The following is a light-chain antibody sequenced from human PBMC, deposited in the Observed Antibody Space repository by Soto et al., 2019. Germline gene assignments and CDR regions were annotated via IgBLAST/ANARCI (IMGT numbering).Light chain of an antibody. CDR3: SSYTRTSALG. J-gene: IGLJ1*01. V-gene: IGLV2-14*01. CDR1: SSDVGGYNY. Sequence: QSALTQPASVSGSPGQSITISCTGTSSDVGGYNYVSWYQQHPGKAPKLMIYDVSHRPSGVSHRFSGSKSGNTASLTISGLQAEDEADYYCSSYTRTSALGFGTGTKVT. CDR2: DVS.